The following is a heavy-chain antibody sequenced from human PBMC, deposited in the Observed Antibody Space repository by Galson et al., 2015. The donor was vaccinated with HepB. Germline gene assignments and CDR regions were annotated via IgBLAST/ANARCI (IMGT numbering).Heavy chain of an antibody. J-gene: IGHJ4*02. V-gene: IGHV3-30*04. Sequence: SLRLSCAASGFTFSSYAMHWVRQAPGKGLEWVAVISYDGSNKYYADSVKGRFTICRDNSKNTLYLQMNSLRAEDTAVYYCARDNGGSYYWYFDYWGQGTLVTVSS. CDR2: ISYDGSNK. D-gene: IGHD1-26*01. CDR3: ARDNGGSYYWYFDY. CDR1: GFTFSSYA.